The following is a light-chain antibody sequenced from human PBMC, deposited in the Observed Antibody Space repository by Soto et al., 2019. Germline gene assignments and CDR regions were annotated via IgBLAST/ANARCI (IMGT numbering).Light chain of an antibody. V-gene: IGKV3-11*01. CDR1: QSVSSN. Sequence: EIVLTQSPATLSLSPGERATLSCRASQSVSSNLAWYQQKPGQAPRLLIYDASNRATGVPARFSGRGSGTDFTLTISSLEPEDFAIYYCQQRSSWPPITFGQGTRLEIK. CDR2: DAS. J-gene: IGKJ5*01. CDR3: QQRSSWPPIT.